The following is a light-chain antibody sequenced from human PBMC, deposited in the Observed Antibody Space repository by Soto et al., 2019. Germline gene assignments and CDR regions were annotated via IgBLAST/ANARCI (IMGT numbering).Light chain of an antibody. CDR2: LNSDGSH. V-gene: IGLV4-69*01. CDR3: QTWGTGLLV. Sequence: QSVLTQSPSASASLGASVKLTCTLSSGHSSYAIAWHQQQPEKGPRYWMTLNSDGSHSKGDGIPDRFSGSSAGAERYLTISSHQSEDEADYYCQTWGTGLLVFGGGTKVTVL. CDR1: SGHSSYA. J-gene: IGLJ3*02.